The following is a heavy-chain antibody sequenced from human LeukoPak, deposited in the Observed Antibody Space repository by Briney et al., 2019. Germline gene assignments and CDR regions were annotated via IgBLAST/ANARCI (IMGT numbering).Heavy chain of an antibody. V-gene: IGHV3-23*01. Sequence: GGSLRLSCAASGFTFSTYALSWVRQTPEKGLEWVSAVSGGGDYTYYADFVRGRFTISRDNSKNTLFLQMNSLRVEDTAVYYCVKYLRAGYLSDTYYHSNLWGQGTLRTVSS. CDR3: VKYLRAGYLSDTYYHSNL. J-gene: IGHJ4*02. CDR1: GFTFSTYA. D-gene: IGHD3-22*01. CDR2: VSGGGDYT.